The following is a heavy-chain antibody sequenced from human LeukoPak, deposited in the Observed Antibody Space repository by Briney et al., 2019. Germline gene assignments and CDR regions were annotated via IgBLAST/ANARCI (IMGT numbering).Heavy chain of an antibody. CDR2: IYSGGST. V-gene: IGHV3-66*02. CDR3: ARGGFLEWLYGMDV. CDR1: GFTVSSNY. D-gene: IGHD3-3*01. Sequence: GGSLRLSCAASGFTVSSNYMSWVRQAPGKGLEWVSVIYSGGSTYYADSVKGRFTISRDNSKNTLYLQMISLRAEDTAVYYCARGGFLEWLYGMDVWGQGTTVTVSS. J-gene: IGHJ6*02.